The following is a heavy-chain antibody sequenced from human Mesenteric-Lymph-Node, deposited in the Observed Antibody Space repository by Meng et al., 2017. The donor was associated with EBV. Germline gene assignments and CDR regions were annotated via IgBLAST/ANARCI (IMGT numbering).Heavy chain of an antibody. CDR1: GASFSGHY. CDR2: IDPTGNT. D-gene: IGHD5-18*01. J-gene: IGHJ4*02. V-gene: IGHV4-34*01. CDR3: SIWDTGALQNY. Sequence: NLQEWGSGLLQPSETLSLTCAAYGASFSGHYGGWMRQPPGKGLEWIGEIDPTGNTKYIPSLKSRVTISLDTSRNQLSLKLTSVTAADTAVYYCSIWDTGALQNYWGPGTLVTVSS.